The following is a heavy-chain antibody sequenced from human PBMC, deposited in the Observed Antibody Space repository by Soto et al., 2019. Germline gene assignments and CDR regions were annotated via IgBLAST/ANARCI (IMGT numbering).Heavy chain of an antibody. J-gene: IGHJ4*02. CDR1: GGTFSSNA. CDR2: ISPILGTV. Sequence: ASVKVSCKASGGTFSSNAIGWVRQAPGQGLEWMGGISPILGTVIYAQNFQDRLTITADDSSSTVYMELSSLRSEDTATYHCARQTTVVTPFNYWGPG. D-gene: IGHD4-17*01. V-gene: IGHV1-69*13. CDR3: ARQTTVVTPFNY.